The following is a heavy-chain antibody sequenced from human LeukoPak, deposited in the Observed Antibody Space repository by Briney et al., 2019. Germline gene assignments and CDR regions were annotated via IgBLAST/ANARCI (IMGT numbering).Heavy chain of an antibody. Sequence: PSETLSLTCTVSGGSISSGSYFWSWIRQPAGKGLEWIGRIYTSGSTKYNPSLKSRVTISVDTSKNQFSLKLSSVTAADTAVYYCARDYTGDCSSTSCYGGGWFDPWGQGTLVTVSS. CDR2: IYTSGST. J-gene: IGHJ5*02. CDR1: GGSISSGSYF. D-gene: IGHD2-2*01. V-gene: IGHV4-61*02. CDR3: ARDYTGDCSSTSCYGGGWFDP.